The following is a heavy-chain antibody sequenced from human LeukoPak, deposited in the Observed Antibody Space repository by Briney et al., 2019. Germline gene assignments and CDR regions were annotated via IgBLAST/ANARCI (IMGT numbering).Heavy chain of an antibody. CDR3: ARLYIDLRVFNY. J-gene: IGHJ4*02. CDR1: GGSFSGYY. D-gene: IGHD4-11*01. V-gene: IGHV4-34*01. CDR2: INHSGST. Sequence: PSETLSLTCAVYGGSFSGYYWSWIRQPPGKGLEWIGEINHSGSTNYNPSLKSRVTISVDTSKNQFSLKLSSVTAADTAVYYCARLYIDLRVFNYWGQGTLVTVSS.